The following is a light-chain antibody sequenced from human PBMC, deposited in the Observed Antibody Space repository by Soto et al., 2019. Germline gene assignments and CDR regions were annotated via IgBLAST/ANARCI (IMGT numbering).Light chain of an antibody. Sequence: DIVVTQSPLSLPVSPGEPASISCRSSRSLLHSNGYNYLDWYLQKPGQSPQLLIYLGSNRASGVPDRFSGSGSGTDFTLRISRVEADDVGVYYCMQSVQVPWTFGQGTKVEIK. CDR2: LGS. CDR1: RSLLHSNGYNY. CDR3: MQSVQVPWT. V-gene: IGKV2-28*01. J-gene: IGKJ1*01.